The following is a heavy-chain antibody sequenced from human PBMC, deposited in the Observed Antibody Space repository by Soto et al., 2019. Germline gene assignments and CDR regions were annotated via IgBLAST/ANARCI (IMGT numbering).Heavy chain of an antibody. J-gene: IGHJ4*02. CDR3: ARDKYCSGGSCFSVLGFDY. CDR2: IWYDGNNK. Sequence: GGSLRLSCVASGFIFSSYGMHWVRQAPGKGLEWVAVIWYDGNNKYYTDSVKGRFTISRDNSKSTLYLQMNSLRAEDTAVYYCARDKYCSGGSCFSVLGFDYWGQGTPVTVSS. V-gene: IGHV3-33*01. D-gene: IGHD2-15*01. CDR1: GFIFSSYG.